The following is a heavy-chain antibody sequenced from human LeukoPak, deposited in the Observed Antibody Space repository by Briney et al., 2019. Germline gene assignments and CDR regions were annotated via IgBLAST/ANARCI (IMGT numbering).Heavy chain of an antibody. CDR1: GFTFSSYW. CDR3: ARDPEGAITPEN. Sequence: PGGSLRLSCAASGFTFSSYWMSWVRQAPGKGLEWVATIKQDGSEKYYVDSVKGRFTISRDNAKNSLYLQMNGLRAEDTAVYYCARDPEGAITPENWGQGTLVTVSS. D-gene: IGHD1-26*01. CDR2: IKQDGSEK. J-gene: IGHJ4*02. V-gene: IGHV3-7*01.